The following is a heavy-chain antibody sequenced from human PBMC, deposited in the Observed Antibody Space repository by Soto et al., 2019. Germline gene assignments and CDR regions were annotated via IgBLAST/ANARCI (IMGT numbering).Heavy chain of an antibody. Sequence: PGGSLRLSCAASGFTFSSYWMHWVRQAPGKGLVWVSRINSDGSSTSYADSVKGRFTISRDNAKNTLYLQMNSLRAEDTAVYYCAREYSSGWYNPGYCGMDVWGQGTTVTVSS. CDR2: INSDGSST. J-gene: IGHJ6*02. D-gene: IGHD6-19*01. CDR3: AREYSSGWYNPGYCGMDV. CDR1: GFTFSSYW. V-gene: IGHV3-74*01.